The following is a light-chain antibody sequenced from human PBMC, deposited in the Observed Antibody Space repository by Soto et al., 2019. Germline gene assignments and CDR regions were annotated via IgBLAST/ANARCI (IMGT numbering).Light chain of an antibody. CDR2: GAS. CDR1: QSVSSN. V-gene: IGKV3-15*01. Sequence: EIVMTXSPATLSVSPGERATLSCRASQSVSSNLAWYQQKPGQAPRLLIYGASTRATGIPARFSGSGSGTEFTLSISSLQSEDFAVYYCQQYNYWPTFGQGTRVEIK. J-gene: IGKJ1*01. CDR3: QQYNYWPT.